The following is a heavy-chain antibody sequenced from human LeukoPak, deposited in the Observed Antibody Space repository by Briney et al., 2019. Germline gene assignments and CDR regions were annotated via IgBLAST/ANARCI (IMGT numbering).Heavy chain of an antibody. CDR1: GDSVSSNDAA. D-gene: IGHD7-27*01. CDR3: ARGWGLHH. Sequence: PSQTLSLTCGISGDSVSSNDAAWNWIRQSPSRGLERLGRTYYMSRWYYDYALSVQSRITINPDTPKNQFSLQLNSLTPDDTAVYYCARGWGLHHWGQGTLVTVSS. V-gene: IGHV6-1*01. J-gene: IGHJ5*02. CDR2: TYYMSRWYY.